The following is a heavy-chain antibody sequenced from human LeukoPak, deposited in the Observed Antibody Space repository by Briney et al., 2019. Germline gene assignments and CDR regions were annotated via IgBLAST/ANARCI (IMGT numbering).Heavy chain of an antibody. D-gene: IGHD2-15*01. CDR2: ISAYNCNT. J-gene: IGHJ3*02. Sequence: RASVKVSCKASVYTFTSYGSSGVRQAPGQGLEWMGWISAYNCNTNYAQKLHGRITITTDTSTSTAYMELRSMSSDDTAVYYCARDNGYCSGGSCYHAFDIWGQGTMVTVSS. V-gene: IGHV1-18*01. CDR1: VYTFTSYG. CDR3: ARDNGYCSGGSCYHAFDI.